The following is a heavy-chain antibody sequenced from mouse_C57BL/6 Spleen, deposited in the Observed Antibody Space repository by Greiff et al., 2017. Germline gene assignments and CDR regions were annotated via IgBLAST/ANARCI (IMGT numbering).Heavy chain of an antibody. Sequence: EVKLQESGGGLVKPGGSLKLSCAASGFTFSSYAMSWVRQTPEKRLEWVATISDGGSYTYYPDNVKGRFTISRDNAKNNLYLQMSHLKSEDTAMYYCARGGVGRGWYFDVWGTGTTVTVSS. D-gene: IGHD4-1*01. J-gene: IGHJ1*03. CDR1: GFTFSSYA. CDR3: ARGGVGRGWYFDV. CDR2: ISDGGSYT. V-gene: IGHV5-4*03.